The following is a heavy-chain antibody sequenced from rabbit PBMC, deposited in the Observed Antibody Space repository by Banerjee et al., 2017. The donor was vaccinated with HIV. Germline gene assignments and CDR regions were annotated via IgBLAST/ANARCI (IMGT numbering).Heavy chain of an antibody. J-gene: IGHJ4*01. CDR1: GFSFSMGYY. D-gene: IGHD5-1*01. CDR3: ARSCCGSSSYYLDL. V-gene: IGHV1S40*01. CDR2: IYAGSSST. Sequence: QSLEESGGDLVKPGASLTLTCTASGFSFSMGYYMCWVRQAPGKGLEWIACIYAGSSSTYYASWAKGRFTISKTSSTTVTLQMTSLTAADTATYFCARSCCGSSSYYLDLWGPGTLVTVS.